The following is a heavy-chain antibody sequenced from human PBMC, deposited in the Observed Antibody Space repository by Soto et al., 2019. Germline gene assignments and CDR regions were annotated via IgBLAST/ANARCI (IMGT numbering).Heavy chain of an antibody. J-gene: IGHJ4*02. Sequence: EVQLVESGGGLVQPGGSLKLSCAASGFTFSDSTMHWVRQTSGRGLEWLGRIRSKVNNLETVYAASVKGRFTSSRDDSKNSAYLQISSLKTEDTAVYYWTRLITLLVYWGGGTLVSVSS. CDR2: IRSKVNNLET. D-gene: IGHD3-16*01. CDR3: TRLITLLVY. V-gene: IGHV3-73*02. CDR1: GFTFSDST.